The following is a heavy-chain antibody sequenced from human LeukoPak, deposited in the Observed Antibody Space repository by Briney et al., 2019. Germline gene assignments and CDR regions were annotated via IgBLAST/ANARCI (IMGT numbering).Heavy chain of an antibody. J-gene: IGHJ3*02. D-gene: IGHD2-2*01. CDR2: ISYDGSNK. CDR1: GFTFSSYA. Sequence: GRSLRLSCVASGFTFSSYAMHWVRQAPGKGLEWVAVISYDGSNKYYADSVKGRFTISRDNSKNTLYLQMNSLRAEDTAVYYCARDISYCSSTSSCSGAFDIWGQGTMVTVSS. V-gene: IGHV3-30*04. CDR3: ARDISYCSSTSSCSGAFDI.